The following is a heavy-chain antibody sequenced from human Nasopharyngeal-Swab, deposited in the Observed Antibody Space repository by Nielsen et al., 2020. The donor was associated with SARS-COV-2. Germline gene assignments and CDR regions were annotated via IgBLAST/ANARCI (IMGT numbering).Heavy chain of an antibody. CDR1: GFTFNTYA. CDR2: ISFHGKNN. J-gene: IGHJ6*02. CDR3: AKEVQDSGSYYSPDV. Sequence: GESLKISCAASGFTFNTYALHWVRQAPGKGLEWVAFISFHGKNNYYVDSVKGRFTISRDNSNNTLYLQMNRLRPEDTAVYYCAKEVQDSGSYYSPDVWGQGTTVTVSS. D-gene: IGHD3-10*01. V-gene: IGHV3-30*18.